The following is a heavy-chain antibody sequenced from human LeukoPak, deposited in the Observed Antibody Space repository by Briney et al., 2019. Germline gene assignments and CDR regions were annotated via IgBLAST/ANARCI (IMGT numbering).Heavy chain of an antibody. CDR1: GFTFSSYA. CDR3: ARPLTDITMIVVVDDAFDI. J-gene: IGHJ3*02. D-gene: IGHD3-22*01. CDR2: ISYDGSNK. V-gene: IGHV3-30-3*01. Sequence: GGSLRLSCAASGFTFSSYAMHWVRQAPGKGLEWVAVISYDGSNKYYADSVKGRFTISRDNSKNTLYLQMNSLRAEDTAVYYCARPLTDITMIVVVDDAFDIWGQGTMVTVSS.